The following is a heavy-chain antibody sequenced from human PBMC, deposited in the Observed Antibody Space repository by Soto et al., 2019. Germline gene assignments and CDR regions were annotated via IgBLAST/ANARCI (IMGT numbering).Heavy chain of an antibody. CDR2: ISAYNGNT. J-gene: IGHJ6*02. V-gene: IGHV1-18*04. Sequence: GASVKVSCKASGYTFTSYGISWVRQAPGQGLEWMGWISAYNGNTNYAQKLQGRVTMTTDTSTSTAYMELRSLRSDDTAIYYCARDPSSFLGRVYGMDVWGQGTAVTVSS. CDR3: ARDPSSFLGRVYGMDV. CDR1: GYTFTSYG.